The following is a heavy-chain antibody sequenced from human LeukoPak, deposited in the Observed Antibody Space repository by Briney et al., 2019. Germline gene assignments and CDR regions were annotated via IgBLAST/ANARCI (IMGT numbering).Heavy chain of an antibody. Sequence: SVKVSCKASEGTFSSYAISWVRQAPGQGLEWMGGIIPIFGTANYAQKFQGRVTITADESTSTAYMELSSLRSEDTAVYYCARGRDYYDSSYYFDYWGQGTLVTVSS. CDR3: ARGRDYYDSSYYFDY. D-gene: IGHD3-22*01. V-gene: IGHV1-69*13. CDR1: EGTFSSYA. J-gene: IGHJ4*02. CDR2: IIPIFGTA.